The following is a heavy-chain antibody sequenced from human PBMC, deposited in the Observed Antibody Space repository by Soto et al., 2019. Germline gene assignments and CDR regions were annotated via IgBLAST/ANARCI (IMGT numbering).Heavy chain of an antibody. CDR1: GYTFTGPY. D-gene: IGHD1-26*01. CDR2: SGLESGAT. Sequence: ASVKVSCEASGYTFTGPYIYWVPQAPEQGPEWMGESGLESGATRYAQRCQGRVTMTRDMSITTVYMELNNLSPDDTAVYYCGRGRSGQIVVFYWGQGTPVTVS. CDR3: GRGRSGQIVVFY. V-gene: IGHV1-2*02. J-gene: IGHJ4*02.